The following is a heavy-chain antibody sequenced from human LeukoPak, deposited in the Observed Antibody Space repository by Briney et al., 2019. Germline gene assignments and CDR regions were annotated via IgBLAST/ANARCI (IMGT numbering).Heavy chain of an antibody. CDR3: ARRRRDGNLDY. Sequence: PSETLSLTCTVSGGSISSYYWSWIRQPPGKGLEWIGYIYYSGSTNYNPSLKSRVTISVDTSKNQFSLQLSSVTAADTAVYYCARRRRDGNLDYWGQGTLVTVSS. CDR2: IYYSGST. V-gene: IGHV4-59*08. CDR1: GGSISSYY. J-gene: IGHJ4*02. D-gene: IGHD5-24*01.